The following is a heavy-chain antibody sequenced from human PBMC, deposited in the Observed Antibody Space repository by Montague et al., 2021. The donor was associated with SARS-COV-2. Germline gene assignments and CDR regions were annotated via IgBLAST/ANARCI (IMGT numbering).Heavy chain of an antibody. CDR3: ASRGAGWFGSNPERFDY. J-gene: IGHJ4*02. D-gene: IGHD3-10*01. CDR2: IYYSGST. CDR1: GGSISSSSYY. Sequence: SETLSLTCPVSGGSISSSSYYWGWIRQPPGKGLEWIGSIYYSGSTYYNPSLKSRVTISVETSKNQSSLKLSSVTAADTAVYYGASRGAGWFGSNPERFDYWGQGTLVTVSS. V-gene: IGHV4-39*07.